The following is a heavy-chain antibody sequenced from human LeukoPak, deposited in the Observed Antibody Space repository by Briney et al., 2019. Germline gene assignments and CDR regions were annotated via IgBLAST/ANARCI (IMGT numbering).Heavy chain of an antibody. CDR3: VRGDYYDRALFDY. D-gene: IGHD3-22*01. CDR1: GVSISSGAYY. CDR2: IYYSGDT. V-gene: IGHV4-31*03. J-gene: IGHJ4*02. Sequence: PSETLSLTCTVSGVSISSGAYYWSWIRQNPGKGLEWIGYIYYSGDTFYNPSLKSRVTISVDTSKNQFSLKLSSVTAADTAVYYCVRGDYYDRALFDYWGQGTLVTVSS.